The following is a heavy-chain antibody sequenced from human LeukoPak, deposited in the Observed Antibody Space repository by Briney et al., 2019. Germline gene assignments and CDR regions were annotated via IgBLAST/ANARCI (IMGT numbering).Heavy chain of an antibody. CDR3: ARGRAYHYGAGSYYPPKGTYYYYMDV. V-gene: IGHV4-34*01. CDR1: GGSFSGYY. Sequence: SETLSLTCAVYGGSFSGYYWTWIRQPPGKGLEWNGEINHSGSTNYNPSLKSRVTISVDTSKKQFSLKLSSVTAADTAVYYCARGRAYHYGAGSYYPPKGTYYYYMDVWGKGTTVTVSS. J-gene: IGHJ6*03. D-gene: IGHD3-10*01. CDR2: INHSGST.